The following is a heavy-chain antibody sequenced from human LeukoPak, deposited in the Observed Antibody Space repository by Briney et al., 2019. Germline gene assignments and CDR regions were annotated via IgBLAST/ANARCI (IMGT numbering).Heavy chain of an antibody. V-gene: IGHV4-59*01. J-gene: IGHJ4*02. CDR1: GGSLSRYY. CDR2: VYSSVST. CDR3: ARGSYGDPIDN. Sequence: SETLSLTCTVSGGSLSRYYWFWIRQSPGKGPEWIGYVYSSVSTNYNPSLKSRVTISIDTSDNQFSLKLTSMTAADTAVYYCARGSYGDPIDNWGQGILVTVSS. D-gene: IGHD7-27*01.